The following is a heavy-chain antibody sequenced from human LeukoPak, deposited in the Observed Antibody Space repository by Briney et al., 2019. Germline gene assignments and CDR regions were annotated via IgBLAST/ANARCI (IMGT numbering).Heavy chain of an antibody. J-gene: IGHJ4*02. CDR2: IIPIFGTA. CDR1: GYTFTSYG. CDR3: AGVPHDYGDYVWAGY. Sequence: ASVKVSCKASGYTFTSYGISWVRQAPGQGLEWMGGIIPIFGTANYAQKFQGRVTITADESTSTAYMELSSLRSEDTAVYYCAGVPHDYGDYVWAGYWGQGTLVTVSS. D-gene: IGHD4-17*01. V-gene: IGHV1-69*13.